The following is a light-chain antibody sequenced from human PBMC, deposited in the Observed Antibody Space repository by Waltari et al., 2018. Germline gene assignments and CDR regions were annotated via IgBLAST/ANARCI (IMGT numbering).Light chain of an antibody. CDR2: RAS. J-gene: IGKJ4*01. CDR1: QGIGNN. Sequence: DLQMTQSPSSLSASVGDTVTIPCQASQGIGNNLNWYQQKPGKAPKLLIYRASSWQSGIPSRFSGSGSGTDFTHTISSLQPEDFATYYCQQGYSYPLTFGGGTKVEIK. CDR3: QQGYSYPLT. V-gene: IGKV1-17*01.